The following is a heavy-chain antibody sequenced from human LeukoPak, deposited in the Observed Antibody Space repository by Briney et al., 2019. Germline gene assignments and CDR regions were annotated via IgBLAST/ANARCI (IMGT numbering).Heavy chain of an antibody. J-gene: IGHJ5*02. CDR1: GGSIRSGDYF. Sequence: SQTLSLTCTVFGGSIRSGDYFWSWIRQPPGKGLEWIGYIYYSGSTHYSPPLRSRVTISLDTYKNQFSLKLSYVTAADTAVYYCGRGGYDYRWFDPWGQGTLVTVSS. V-gene: IGHV4-30-4*01. CDR3: GRGGYDYRWFDP. D-gene: IGHD4-11*01. CDR2: IYYSGST.